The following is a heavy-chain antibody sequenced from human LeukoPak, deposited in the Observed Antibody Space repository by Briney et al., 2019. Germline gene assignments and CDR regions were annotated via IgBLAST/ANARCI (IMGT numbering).Heavy chain of an antibody. V-gene: IGHV3-66*02. J-gene: IGHJ4*02. CDR3: AASRRAFNFDY. CDR1: GFTVSSNY. Sequence: PGGSLRLSCAASGFTVSSNYMSWVRQAPGKGLEWVSVIYSGGSTYYADSVKGRFTISRDNSKNTLYLQMNSRRAEDTAVYYCAASRRAFNFDYWGQGTLVTVSS. CDR2: IYSGGST.